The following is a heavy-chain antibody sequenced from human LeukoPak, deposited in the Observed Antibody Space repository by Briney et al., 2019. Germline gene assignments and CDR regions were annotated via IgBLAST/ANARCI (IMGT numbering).Heavy chain of an antibody. D-gene: IGHD2-2*01. J-gene: IGHJ4*02. CDR2: ISAYNGNT. CDR3: ARGGLYCSSTSCYGIEY. V-gene: IGHV1-18*04. CDR1: GYTFTSYG. Sequence: ASVKVSRKAAGYTFTSYGISWVRQAPGQGLEWMGWISAYNGNTNYAQKLQGRVTMTTDTSTSTVYMELRSLRSDDTAVYYCARGGLYCSSTSCYGIEYWGQGTLVTGSS.